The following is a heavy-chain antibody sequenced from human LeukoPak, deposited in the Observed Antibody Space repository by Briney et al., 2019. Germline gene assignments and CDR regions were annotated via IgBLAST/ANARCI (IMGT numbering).Heavy chain of an antibody. V-gene: IGHV1-2*02. CDR1: GYTFTDYY. CDR3: ARDLERVVMAAVAGGMLAFDI. D-gene: IGHD6-19*01. CDR2: INPNRGGT. Sequence: ASVKVSCKAFGYTFTDYYMHWVRQAPGKGLEWMGWINPNRGGTNYERKFQGRVTMTRDTSISTAYMERSRLRSDDTAVYYCARDLERVVMAAVAGGMLAFDIWGQGTMVTVSS. J-gene: IGHJ3*02.